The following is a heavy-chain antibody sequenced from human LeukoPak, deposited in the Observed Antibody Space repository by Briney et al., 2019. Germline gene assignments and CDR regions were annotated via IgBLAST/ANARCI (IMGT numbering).Heavy chain of an antibody. CDR3: ARLQSPRAYALDV. V-gene: IGHV4-59*08. CDR2: IYYSGST. Sequence: SETLSLTCTVSRGSISSDYWSWIRQPPGKGLEWIGYIYYSGSTNYNPSLKSRVTISVDTSKNQFSLKLSSVTAADATVYYCARLQSPRAYALDVWGQRTTVSVS. CDR1: RGSISSDY. D-gene: IGHD5-24*01. J-gene: IGHJ6*02.